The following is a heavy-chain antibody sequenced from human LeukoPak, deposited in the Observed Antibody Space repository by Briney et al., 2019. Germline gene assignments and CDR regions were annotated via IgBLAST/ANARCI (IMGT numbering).Heavy chain of an antibody. D-gene: IGHD6-13*01. CDR2: IYYSGST. V-gene: IGHV4-59*01. J-gene: IGHJ6*02. Sequence: LETLSLTCTVSGDSISPYYWSWIRQPPGKGLEWIGYIYYSGSTDSNPSLKSRVTISEDTSKNQLSLRLSSVTAADTAVYYCARGFYSNYYGMDVWGQGTTVTVSS. CDR3: ARGFYSNYYGMDV. CDR1: GDSISPYY.